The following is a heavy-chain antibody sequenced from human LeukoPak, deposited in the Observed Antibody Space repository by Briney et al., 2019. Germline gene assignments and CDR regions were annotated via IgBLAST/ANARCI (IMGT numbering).Heavy chain of an antibody. CDR3: ARLPSSYVPPDY. V-gene: IGHV4-39*01. CDR2: IYYSGST. CDR1: GGSISSSSYY. D-gene: IGHD4-11*01. Sequence: SETLSLTCTVSGGSISSSSYYWGWIRQPPGKGLEWIGSIYYSGSTYYHPSLKSRVTISVDTSKNQFSLKLSSVTAADTAVYYCARLPSSYVPPDYWGQGTLVTVSS. J-gene: IGHJ4*02.